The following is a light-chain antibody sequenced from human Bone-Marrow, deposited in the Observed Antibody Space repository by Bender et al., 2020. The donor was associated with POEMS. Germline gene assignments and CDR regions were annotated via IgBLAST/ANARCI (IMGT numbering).Light chain of an antibody. CDR2: ANT. CDR3: DSRDSSDNPSVV. Sequence: QSVLTQPPSVSGAPGQRVTISCTGSSSNIGAGYPVHWYQQLPGAAPKLLISANTNRPSGIPDRFSGSSSGNTASLTITGAQAEDEADYYCDSRDSSDNPSVVFGGGTRLTVL. V-gene: IGLV1-40*01. CDR1: SSNIGAGYP. J-gene: IGLJ2*01.